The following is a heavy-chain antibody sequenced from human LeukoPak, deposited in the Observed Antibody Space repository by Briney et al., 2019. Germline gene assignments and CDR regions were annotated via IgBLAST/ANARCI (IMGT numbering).Heavy chain of an antibody. CDR2: INPSGGST. D-gene: IGHD3-22*01. CDR3: ARHLSENYYYDSSRARWFDP. V-gene: IGHV1-46*01. CDR1: GYTFTSYY. Sequence: GASVKVSCKASGYTFTSYYMHWVRQAPGQGLEWMGIINPSGGSTSYAQKFQGRVTMTRDMSTSTVYMELSSLRSEDTAVYYCARHLSENYYYDSSRARWFDPWGQGTLVTVSS. J-gene: IGHJ5*02.